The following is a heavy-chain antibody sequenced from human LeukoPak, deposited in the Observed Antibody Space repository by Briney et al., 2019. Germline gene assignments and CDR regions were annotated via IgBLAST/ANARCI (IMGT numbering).Heavy chain of an antibody. D-gene: IGHD6-6*01. J-gene: IGHJ4*02. CDR1: GSTFSSYA. V-gene: IGHV3-30-3*01. CDR3: ARDSSSSDYFDY. CDR2: ISYDGSNK. Sequence: GGSLRLSCAASGSTFSSYAMHWVRQAPGKGLEWVAVISYDGSNKYYADSVKGRFTISRDNSKSTLYLQMNSLRAEDTAVYYCARDSSSSDYFDYWGQGTLVTVSS.